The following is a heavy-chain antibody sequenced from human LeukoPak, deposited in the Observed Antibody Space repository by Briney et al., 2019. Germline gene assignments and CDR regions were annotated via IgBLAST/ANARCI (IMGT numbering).Heavy chain of an antibody. V-gene: IGHV3-23*01. Sequence: GGSLRLSCAASGFTFSSYAMSWVRQAPGKGLEWVSAISGSGGSTYYADSVKGRFTISRDNSKNALYLQMSSLRAEDTAVYYCAKDFYGSATYYFDYWGQGTLVTVSS. CDR2: ISGSGGST. D-gene: IGHD3-10*01. CDR3: AKDFYGSATYYFDY. CDR1: GFTFSSYA. J-gene: IGHJ4*02.